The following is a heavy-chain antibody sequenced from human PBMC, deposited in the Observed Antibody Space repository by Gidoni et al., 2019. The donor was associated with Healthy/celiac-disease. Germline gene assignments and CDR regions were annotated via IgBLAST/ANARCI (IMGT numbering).Heavy chain of an antibody. CDR2: IYHLGSS. D-gene: IGHD2-2*01. CDR1: GYSLRSGCY. J-gene: IGHJ3*02. CDR3: ARDLYCSSTSCYLIGAFDI. Sequence: QVKLQESVPGLVKPSETLSLTCPVPGYSLRSGCYRGWIRQPPAKGLEWIGTIYHLGSSYYNPSLKSRVTISVDTSKNQFSLNLSSVTAADTAVYYCARDLYCSSTSCYLIGAFDIWCQGTMVTVSS. V-gene: IGHV4-38-2*02.